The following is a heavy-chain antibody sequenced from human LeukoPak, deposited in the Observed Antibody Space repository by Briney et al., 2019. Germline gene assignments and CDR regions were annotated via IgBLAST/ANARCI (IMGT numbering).Heavy chain of an antibody. V-gene: IGHV3-23*01. CDR1: GFTFSSYA. D-gene: IGHD3-10*01. CDR3: AKGGAPPYYYGSGRAFDP. CDR2: ISGSGGST. J-gene: IGHJ5*02. Sequence: GGSLRLSCAASGFTFSSYAMSWVRQAPGKGLEWVSAISGSGGSTYYADSAKGRFTISRDNSKNTLYLQMNSLRAEDTAVYYCAKGGAPPYYYGSGRAFDPWGQGTLVTVSS.